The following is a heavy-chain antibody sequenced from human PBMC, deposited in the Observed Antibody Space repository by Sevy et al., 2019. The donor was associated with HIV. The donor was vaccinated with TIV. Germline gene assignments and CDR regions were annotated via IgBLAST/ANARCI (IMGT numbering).Heavy chain of an antibody. CDR2: IKRDGSEK. V-gene: IGHV3-7*03. CDR3: ARDCSSTSCLWGLDV. CDR1: GFTFSSYW. D-gene: IGHD2-2*01. J-gene: IGHJ6*02. Sequence: GGSLRLSCAASGFTFSSYWMSWVRQAPGKGLEWVANIKRDGSEKYYVASVKGRFTISRDNAKNSLYLQMNSLRAEDTAVYYCARDCSSTSCLWGLDVWGQGTTVTVSS.